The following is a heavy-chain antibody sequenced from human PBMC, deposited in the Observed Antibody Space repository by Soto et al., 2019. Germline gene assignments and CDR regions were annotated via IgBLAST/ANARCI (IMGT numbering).Heavy chain of an antibody. CDR3: ARDRLMATAGTARHYFGLDV. J-gene: IGHJ6*02. V-gene: IGHV4-31*03. CDR2: IYYSGST. D-gene: IGHD5-18*01. CDR1: GGSIRSGGYY. Sequence: SETLSLTCTVSGGSIRSGGYYWGWVRQSPRRGLEWIGNIYYSGSTYYNPSLKSRLTISVDTSKNQFSLNLSSVTAADTAVYYCARDRLMATAGTARHYFGLDVWGQGTTVTVSS.